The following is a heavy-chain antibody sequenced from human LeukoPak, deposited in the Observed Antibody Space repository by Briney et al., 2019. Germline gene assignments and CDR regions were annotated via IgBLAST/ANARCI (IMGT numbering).Heavy chain of an antibody. V-gene: IGHV1-18*01. Sequence: ASVKVSCKASGYTFTSYGISWVRQAPGQGLEWMGWISAYNGNINYAQKLQGRVTMTTDTSTSTAYMELRSLRSDDTAVYYCARAPDSDCSGGSCYPYYFDYWGQGTLVTVSS. CDR2: ISAYNGNI. J-gene: IGHJ4*02. D-gene: IGHD2-15*01. CDR3: ARAPDSDCSGGSCYPYYFDY. CDR1: GYTFTSYG.